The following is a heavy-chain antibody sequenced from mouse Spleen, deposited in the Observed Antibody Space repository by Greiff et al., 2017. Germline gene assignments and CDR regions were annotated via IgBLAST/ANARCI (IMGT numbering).Heavy chain of an antibody. V-gene: IGHV1-82*01. CDR3: ARGPFYDGPDY. Sequence: VQLQQSGPELVKPGASVKISCKASGYAFSSSWMNWVKQRPGKGLEWIGRIYPGDGDTNYNGKFKGKATLTADKSSSTAYMQLSSLTSEDSAVYFCARGPFYDGPDYWGQGTTLTVSS. CDR2: IYPGDGDT. D-gene: IGHD2-3*01. J-gene: IGHJ2*01. CDR1: GYAFSSSW.